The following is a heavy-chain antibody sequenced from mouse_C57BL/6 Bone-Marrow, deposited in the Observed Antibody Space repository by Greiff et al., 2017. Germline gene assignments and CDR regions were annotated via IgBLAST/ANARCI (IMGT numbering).Heavy chain of an antibody. Sequence: VQLQQSGPELVKPGASVKISCKASGYTFTDYYINWVKQRPGQGLEWIGWIFPGSGSTYYNEKFKGKATLTVDKSSSTASMLLSSLTSEDSAVYFCARWGYYDYVWFAYWGQGTLVTVSA. CDR1: GYTFTDYY. D-gene: IGHD2-4*01. CDR3: ARWGYYDYVWFAY. J-gene: IGHJ3*01. CDR2: IFPGSGST. V-gene: IGHV1-75*01.